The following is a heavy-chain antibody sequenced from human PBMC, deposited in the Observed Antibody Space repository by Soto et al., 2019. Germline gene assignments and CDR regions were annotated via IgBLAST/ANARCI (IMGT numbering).Heavy chain of an antibody. V-gene: IGHV4-34*01. Sequence: PSETLSLTCAVYGGSFSGYYWSWIRQPPGKGLEWIGEINHSGSTNYNPSLKSRVTISVDTSKNQFSLKLSSVTAADTAVYYCATLRGYDFWSGYSTFDYWGQGTLVTVSS. CDR1: GGSFSGYY. D-gene: IGHD3-3*01. CDR3: ATLRGYDFWSGYSTFDY. J-gene: IGHJ4*02. CDR2: INHSGST.